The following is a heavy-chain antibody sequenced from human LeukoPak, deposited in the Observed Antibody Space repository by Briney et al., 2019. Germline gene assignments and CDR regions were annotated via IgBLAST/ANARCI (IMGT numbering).Heavy chain of an antibody. J-gene: IGHJ3*02. Sequence: ASVKVSCKASGYTYTSYDINWVRQATGQGLEWVGWMNPNSGNTGYPQKFQGRVTMTRNTSISTAYMELSSLRSEDTAVYYCGRRTSWRDAFDIWGQGTTVTVSS. D-gene: IGHD6-13*01. CDR2: MNPNSGNT. CDR3: GRRTSWRDAFDI. CDR1: GYTYTSYD. V-gene: IGHV1-8*01.